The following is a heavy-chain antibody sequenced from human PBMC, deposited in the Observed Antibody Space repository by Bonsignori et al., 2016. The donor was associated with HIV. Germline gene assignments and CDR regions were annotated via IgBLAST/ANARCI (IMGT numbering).Heavy chain of an antibody. J-gene: IGHJ3*02. CDR3: ARVQRYCSGGTCYNDAFDI. V-gene: IGHV3-7*03. CDR2: IKPDGSEK. Sequence: GGSLRLSCAASGFTFSTYWMTWVRQAPGKGLEWVANIKPDGSEKYYVDSVKGRFTISRDNAKNSLYLQMNSLRAEDTAVYYCARVQRYCSGGTCYNDAFDIWGQGTMVTVSS. CDR1: GFTFSTYW. D-gene: IGHD2-15*01.